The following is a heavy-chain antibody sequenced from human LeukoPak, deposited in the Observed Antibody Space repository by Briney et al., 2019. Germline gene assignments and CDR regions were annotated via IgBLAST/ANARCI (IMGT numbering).Heavy chain of an antibody. CDR1: GYTFTSYD. D-gene: IGHD3-22*01. Sequence: ASVKVSCKASGYTFTSYDINWVRQATGQGLEWMGWMNPNSGNTGYAQKFQGRVTMTRNTSISTAYMELSSLRSEDTAVYYCARGFMDYDSSDFAFSYYWGQGTLVTVSS. CDR2: MNPNSGNT. CDR3: ARGFMDYDSSDFAFSYY. V-gene: IGHV1-8*01. J-gene: IGHJ4*02.